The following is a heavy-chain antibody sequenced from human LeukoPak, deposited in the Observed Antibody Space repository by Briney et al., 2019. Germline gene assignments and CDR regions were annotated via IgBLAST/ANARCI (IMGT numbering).Heavy chain of an antibody. CDR2: IYSDNT. Sequence: GGSLRLSCAASGFTFSGFEMTWVRQAPGKGLEWVSFIYSDNTHYSDSVKGRFTISRDNSKNTLYLQMNSLRAEDTAVYYCARRAGAYSHPYDYWGQGTLVTVSS. D-gene: IGHD4/OR15-4a*01. J-gene: IGHJ4*02. V-gene: IGHV3-53*01. CDR3: ARRAGAYSHPYDY. CDR1: GFTFSGFE.